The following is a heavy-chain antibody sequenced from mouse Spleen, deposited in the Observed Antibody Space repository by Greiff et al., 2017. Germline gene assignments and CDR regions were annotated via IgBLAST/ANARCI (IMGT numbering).Heavy chain of an antibody. CDR3: ARGGERAWFAY. Sequence: EVHLVESGGGLVQPGGSLKLSCAASGFTFSSYGMSWVRQTPDKRLELVATINSNGGSTYYPDSVKGRFTISRDNAKNTLYLQMSSLKSEDTAMYYCARGGERAWFAYWGQGTLVTVSA. J-gene: IGHJ3*01. CDR2: INSNGGST. V-gene: IGHV5-6-3*01. CDR1: GFTFSSYG.